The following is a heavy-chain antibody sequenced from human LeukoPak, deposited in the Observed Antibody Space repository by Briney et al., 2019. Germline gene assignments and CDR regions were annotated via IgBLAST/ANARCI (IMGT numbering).Heavy chain of an antibody. J-gene: IGHJ6*03. Sequence: GGSLRLSCAASGFTFSSYSMNWVRQAPGKGLEWVSSITSSGNYIYYADSVRGRFTISRDNAKNSLYLQMNSLKTEDTAVYYCTTEERAVAGIWYYYYYMDVWGKGTTVTVSS. D-gene: IGHD6-19*01. CDR1: GFTFSSYS. CDR3: TTEERAVAGIWYYYYYMDV. CDR2: ITSSGNYI. V-gene: IGHV3-21*03.